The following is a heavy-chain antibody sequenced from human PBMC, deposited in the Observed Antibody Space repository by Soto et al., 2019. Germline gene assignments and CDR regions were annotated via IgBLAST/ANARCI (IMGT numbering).Heavy chain of an antibody. Sequence: PSETLSLTCAVYGGSFSGYYWSWIRQPPGKGLEWIGEINHSGSTNYNPSLKSRVTISVDTSKNQFSLKLSSVTAADTAVYYCARRRSGVRGVSFDYWGQGTLVTVSS. D-gene: IGHD3-10*01. CDR2: INHSGST. V-gene: IGHV4-34*01. CDR3: ARRRSGVRGVSFDY. J-gene: IGHJ4*02. CDR1: GGSFSGYY.